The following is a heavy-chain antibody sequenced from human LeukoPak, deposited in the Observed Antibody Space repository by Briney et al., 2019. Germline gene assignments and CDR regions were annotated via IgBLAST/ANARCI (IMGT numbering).Heavy chain of an antibody. CDR1: GGSFSGYY. Sequence: SETLSLTCAVYGGSFSGYYWSWIRQRPGKGLEWIGEINHSGSTNYNPSLKSRVTISVDTSKNQFSLKLSSVTAADTAVYYCARGSRWFDPWGRGTLVTVSS. D-gene: IGHD2-21*02. J-gene: IGHJ5*02. CDR2: INHSGST. V-gene: IGHV4-34*01. CDR3: ARGSRWFDP.